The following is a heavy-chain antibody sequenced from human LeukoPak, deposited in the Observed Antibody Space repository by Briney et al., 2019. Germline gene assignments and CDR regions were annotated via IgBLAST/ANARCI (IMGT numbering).Heavy chain of an antibody. D-gene: IGHD6-19*01. CDR1: GFTFSSYS. CDR3: ARGAVAGTNY. J-gene: IGHJ4*02. CDR2: ISSSSSYI. V-gene: IGHV3-21*01. Sequence: PGRSLRLSCAASGFTFSSYSMNWVRQAPGKGLEWVSSISSSSSYIYYADSVKGRFTISRDNAKNSLYLQMNSLRAEDTAVYYCARGAVAGTNYWGQGTLVTVSS.